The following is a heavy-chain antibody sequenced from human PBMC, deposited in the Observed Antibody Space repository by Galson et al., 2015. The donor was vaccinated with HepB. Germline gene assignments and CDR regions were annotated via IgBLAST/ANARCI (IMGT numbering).Heavy chain of an antibody. CDR2: ISYDGSNK. CDR1: GFTFSSYG. D-gene: IGHD1-14*01. J-gene: IGHJ4*02. CDR3: AKGYGPYYFDY. Sequence: SLRLSCAASGFTFSSYGMHWVRQAPGKGLEWVAVISYDGSNKYYADSVKGRFTISRDNSKNTLYLQMNSLRAGDTAVYYCAKGYGPYYFDYWGQGTLVTVSS. V-gene: IGHV3-30*18.